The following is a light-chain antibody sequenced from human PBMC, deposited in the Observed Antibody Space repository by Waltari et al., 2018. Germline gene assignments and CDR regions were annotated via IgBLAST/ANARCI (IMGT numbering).Light chain of an antibody. CDR2: ATS. Sequence: DIQMTQSPSSVSASVGDRVTITCRASQDIGNRLAWYQQKPGKAPSLLIYATSSVQTGVPSRFSGSGSGTEFTLTISSLQPEDFATYYCQQDNSFPITFGPGTKVDIK. V-gene: IGKV1-12*01. CDR1: QDIGNR. CDR3: QQDNSFPIT. J-gene: IGKJ3*01.